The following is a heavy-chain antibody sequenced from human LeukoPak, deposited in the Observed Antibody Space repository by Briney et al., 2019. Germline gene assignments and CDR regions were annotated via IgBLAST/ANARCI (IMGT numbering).Heavy chain of an antibody. D-gene: IGHD5-24*01. V-gene: IGHV1-69*02. CDR1: GGTFSSYT. CDR3: ALGRGMAAKMGPFDY. J-gene: IGHJ4*02. CDR2: IIPILGIA. Sequence: SVKVSXKASGGTFSSYTISWVRQAPGQGLEWMGRIIPILGIANYAQKFQGRVTITADKSTSTAYMELSSLRSEDTAVYYCALGRGMAAKMGPFDYWGQGTLVTVSS.